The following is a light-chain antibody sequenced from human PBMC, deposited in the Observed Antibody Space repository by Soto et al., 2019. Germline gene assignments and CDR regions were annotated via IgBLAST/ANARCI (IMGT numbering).Light chain of an antibody. CDR2: GAS. CDR1: QSVSSSIY. V-gene: IGKV3-20*01. Sequence: EIVLTQSPGTLSLSPGDRATLSCRASQSVSSSIYLAWYQQKPGQAPRLLIYGASSRATGIPDRFSGSGSGTDFTLTISRLEPEDSAVYYCQQYGSSSWTFGQGTKVEIK. J-gene: IGKJ1*01. CDR3: QQYGSSSWT.